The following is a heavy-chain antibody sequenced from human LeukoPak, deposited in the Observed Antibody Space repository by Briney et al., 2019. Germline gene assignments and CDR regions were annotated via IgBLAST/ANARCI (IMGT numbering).Heavy chain of an antibody. V-gene: IGHV3-30*04. Sequence: GGSLRLSCAASGFTFSSYAMHWVRQAPGKGLEWVAVISYDGSNKYYADSVKGRFTISRDDSKTTLYLQMNSLRAEDTAVYYCARDRGIVVVPAGTFDYWGQGTLVTVSS. D-gene: IGHD2-2*01. J-gene: IGHJ4*02. CDR2: ISYDGSNK. CDR3: ARDRGIVVVPAGTFDY. CDR1: GFTFSSYA.